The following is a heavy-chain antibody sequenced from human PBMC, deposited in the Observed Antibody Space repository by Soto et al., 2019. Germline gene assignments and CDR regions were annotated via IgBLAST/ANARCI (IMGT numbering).Heavy chain of an antibody. V-gene: IGHV1-18*01. D-gene: IGHD6-25*01. CDR2: ISAYNGNT. J-gene: IGHJ1*01. Sequence: ASVKVSCKASGYTFTSYGISWVRQAPGQGLEWMGWISAYNGNTNYAQKLQGRVTMTTDTSTSTAYMELRSLRSDDTAVYYCARNSSVAAAEADYFQHWGQGTLVTVSS. CDR3: ARNSSVAAAEADYFQH. CDR1: GYTFTSYG.